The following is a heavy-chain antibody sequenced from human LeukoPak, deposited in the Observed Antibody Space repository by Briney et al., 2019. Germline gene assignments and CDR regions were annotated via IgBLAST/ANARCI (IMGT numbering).Heavy chain of an antibody. Sequence: RGSLRLSCAASGFTFSSYEMSWVRQAAGKGLGWVSYISSGSNTIYYADSVKGRFTISRDNAKSSLYLQMNSLRAEDTAVYYCARVNNDGVGWKYYFDYWGQGTLVTVSS. CDR2: ISSGSNTI. CDR1: GFTFSSYE. J-gene: IGHJ4*02. CDR3: ARVNNDGVGWKYYFDY. D-gene: IGHD1/OR15-1a*01. V-gene: IGHV3-48*03.